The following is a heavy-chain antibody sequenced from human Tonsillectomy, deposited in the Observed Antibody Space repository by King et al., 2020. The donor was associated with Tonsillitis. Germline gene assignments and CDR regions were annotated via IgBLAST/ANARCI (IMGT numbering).Heavy chain of an antibody. D-gene: IGHD6-13*01. Sequence: VQLVESGGGLVQPGGSLRLSCAASGFTFTSSWMTWVRQPPGKGLEWVANIDRHGSQIHYVDSVRGRFTISRDNAKNSLFLQMTSLSAEDTAVYYCASDYSPAYGSTWYYAFDIWGLGTMVTVSS. CDR3: ASDYSPAYGSTWYYAFDI. V-gene: IGHV3-7*01. CDR1: GFTFTSSW. J-gene: IGHJ3*02. CDR2: IDRHGSQI.